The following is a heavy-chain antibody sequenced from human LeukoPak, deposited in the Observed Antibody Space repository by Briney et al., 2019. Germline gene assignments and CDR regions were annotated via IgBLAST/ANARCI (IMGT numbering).Heavy chain of an antibody. V-gene: IGHV3-23*01. CDR2: ISGSGSGT. Sequence: PGGSLRLSCAASGFTFATCAMSWVRQAPGKGLEWVSAISGSGSGTYYAGSVKGRFTISRDNSKDTLYLQMNSLRAEDTAVYYCARSQVRQRLKRGAFDIWGHGTMVTVSS. CDR1: GFTFATCA. CDR3: ARSQVRQRLKRGAFDI. D-gene: IGHD6-25*01. J-gene: IGHJ3*02.